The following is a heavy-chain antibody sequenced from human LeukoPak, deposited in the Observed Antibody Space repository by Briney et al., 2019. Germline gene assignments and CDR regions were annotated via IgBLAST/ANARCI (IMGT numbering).Heavy chain of an antibody. V-gene: IGHV4-59*01. CDR2: IYYSGST. CDR3: ASYEVVTPGGGYFQH. CDR1: GGSISSYY. Sequence: SETLSLTCTVSGGSISSYYWSWIRQPPGKGLEWIGYIYYSGSTNYNPSLKSRVTISVDTSKNQFSLKLSSVTAADTAVYYCASYEVVTPGGGYFQHWGQGTLVTVSS. D-gene: IGHD4-23*01. J-gene: IGHJ1*01.